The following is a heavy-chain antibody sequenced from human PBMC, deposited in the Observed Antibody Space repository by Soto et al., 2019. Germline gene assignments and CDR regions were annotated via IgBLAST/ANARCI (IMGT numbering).Heavy chain of an antibody. J-gene: IGHJ4*02. CDR3: AKDSNKYSSSLRGRYFDY. D-gene: IGHD4-4*01. CDR2: ITGGGSNT. Sequence: EVQLLESGGGLVQRGGSLRLSCAASGFPFSSYVMRWVRQAPGKGLEWVSGITGGGSNTFYADSVKGRFTISRDNSKNTLFLQMNSLGAEDTAVYYCAKDSNKYSSSLRGRYFDYWGQGIGVTVSS. V-gene: IGHV3-23*01. CDR1: GFPFSSYV.